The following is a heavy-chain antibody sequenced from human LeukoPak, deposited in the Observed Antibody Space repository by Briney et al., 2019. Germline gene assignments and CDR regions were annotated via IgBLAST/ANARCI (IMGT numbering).Heavy chain of an antibody. Sequence: GGSLRLSCAASGFTFSSYGMHWVRQAPGKGLEWVAVIWYDGSNKYYADSVKGRFTISRDNSKNTLYLQMNSLRAEDTAVYYCAREDRIAVASGYYYYGMDVWGQGTTVTVSS. J-gene: IGHJ6*02. CDR2: IWYDGSNK. V-gene: IGHV3-33*01. D-gene: IGHD6-19*01. CDR3: AREDRIAVASGYYYYGMDV. CDR1: GFTFSSYG.